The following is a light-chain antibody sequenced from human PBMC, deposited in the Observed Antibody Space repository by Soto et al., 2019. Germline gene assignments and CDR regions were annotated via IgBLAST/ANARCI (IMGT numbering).Light chain of an antibody. CDR2: GAS. CDR1: QTINSNY. Sequence: DIVLTQSPGTLSLSPGERATLSCRASQTINSNYLVWFQQKPGQAPRLLIYGASSRATGIPDRFSGSGSGTDFTLTISSLEPEDFAVYYCQQCDRSPWTFGQGTKVDIK. J-gene: IGKJ1*01. CDR3: QQCDRSPWT. V-gene: IGKV3-20*01.